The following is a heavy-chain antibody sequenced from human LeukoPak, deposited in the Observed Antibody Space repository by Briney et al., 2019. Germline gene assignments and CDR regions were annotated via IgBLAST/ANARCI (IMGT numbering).Heavy chain of an antibody. CDR2: INHSGST. V-gene: IGHV4-34*01. D-gene: IGHD7-27*01. Sequence: PSETLSLTCAVYGGSFSGYYWSWIRQPPGKGLEWIGEINHSGSTNYNPSLQSRVTISVDTSKNQFSLNVTSVTAADTAVYYCATNTGTVFDYWGQGALVTVSS. CDR1: GGSFSGYY. J-gene: IGHJ4*02. CDR3: ATNTGTVFDY.